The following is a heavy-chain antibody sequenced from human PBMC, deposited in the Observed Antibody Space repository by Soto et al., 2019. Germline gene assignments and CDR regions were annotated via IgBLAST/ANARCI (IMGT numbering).Heavy chain of an antibody. CDR3: ARVGGSYFYHYMDV. J-gene: IGHJ6*03. D-gene: IGHD3-16*01. CDR1: GYTFTSYD. Sequence: ASVKVSCKASGYTFTSYDINWVRQATGQGLEWMGWMNPNSGNTGYAQKFQGRVTISVDTSKNQFSLRLSSVTAADTAVYYCARVGGSYFYHYMDVWGKGTTVTVSS. CDR2: MNPNSGNT. V-gene: IGHV1-8*01.